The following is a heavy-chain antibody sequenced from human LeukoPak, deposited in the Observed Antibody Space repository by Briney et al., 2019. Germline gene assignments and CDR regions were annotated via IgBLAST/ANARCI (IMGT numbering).Heavy chain of an antibody. CDR2: IIPIFGTA. J-gene: IGHJ4*02. V-gene: IGHV1-69*13. CDR1: GGTFSSYA. CDR3: ARHYDFWSGPFDY. D-gene: IGHD3-3*01. Sequence: ASVKVSCKASGGTFSSYAISWVRQAPGQGLEWMGGIIPIFGTANYAQKFQGRVTIIADESTSTAYMELSSLRSEDTAVYYCARHYDFWSGPFDYWGQGTLVTVSS.